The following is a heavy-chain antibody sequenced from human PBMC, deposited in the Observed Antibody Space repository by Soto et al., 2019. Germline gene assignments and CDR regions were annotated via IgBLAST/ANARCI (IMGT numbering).Heavy chain of an antibody. J-gene: IGHJ4*02. CDR3: ARVDGDYDLTVFDY. Sequence: PGGSLRLSCAASGFTFSSYAMHWVRQAPGKGLEWVAVISYDGSNKYYADSVKGRFTISRDNSKNTLYLQMNSLRAEDTAVYYCARVDGDYDLTVFDYWGQGTLVTVSS. CDR2: ISYDGSNK. CDR1: GFTFSSYA. D-gene: IGHD4-17*01. V-gene: IGHV3-30-3*01.